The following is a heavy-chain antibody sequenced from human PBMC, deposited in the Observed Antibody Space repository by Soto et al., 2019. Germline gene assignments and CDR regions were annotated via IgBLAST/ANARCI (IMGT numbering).Heavy chain of an antibody. J-gene: IGHJ1*01. D-gene: IGHD2-2*01. Sequence: VQLVESGGGLVQPGGSLRLSCAASGFSFSSYWMHWVRHAPGKGLAWVSRINSDGSSATYADSVKGRFTISRDNAKNTLYLQMNSLTPEDTAVYYCATGVPAATRYFQHWGQGTLVTVSS. CDR2: INSDGSSA. V-gene: IGHV3-74*01. CDR1: GFSFSSYW. CDR3: ATGVPAATRYFQH.